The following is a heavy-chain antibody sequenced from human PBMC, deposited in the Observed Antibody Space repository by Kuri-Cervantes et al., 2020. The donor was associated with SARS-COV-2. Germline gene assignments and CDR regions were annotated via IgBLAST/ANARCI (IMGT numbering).Heavy chain of an antibody. Sequence: GGSLRLSCAASGFTFSNAWMSWVRQAPGKGLEWVGRIKSKTDGGTTDYAAPVKGRFTISRDDSKNTLYLQMNSLKTEDTAVYYCTRAAQYCGGDCYSYYYYYMDVWGKGTTVTVSS. D-gene: IGHD2-21*01. J-gene: IGHJ6*03. V-gene: IGHV3-15*01. CDR3: TRAAQYCGGDCYSYYYYYMDV. CDR2: IKSKTDGGTT. CDR1: GFTFSNAW.